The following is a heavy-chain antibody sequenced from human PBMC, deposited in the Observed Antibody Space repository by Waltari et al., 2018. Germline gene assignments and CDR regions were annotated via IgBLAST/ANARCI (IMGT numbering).Heavy chain of an antibody. CDR3: GKDIVAGGMDV. CDR1: GPTFTHA. V-gene: IGHV3-9*01. Sequence: DVQLVESGRVVVQPGRSLRLSCVASGPTFTHAMHWVRQVPGKGLEWVAGIYWSSNRIDYADSVRGRFTISRDNAKNSLYLQMNSLRIEDTALYYCGKDIVAGGMDVWGQGTTVTVSS. J-gene: IGHJ6*02. CDR2: IYWSSNRI.